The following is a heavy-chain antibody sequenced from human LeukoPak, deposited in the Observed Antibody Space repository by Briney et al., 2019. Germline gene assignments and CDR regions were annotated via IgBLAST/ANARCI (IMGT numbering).Heavy chain of an antibody. V-gene: IGHV4-38-2*02. D-gene: IGHD3-10*01. CDR3: ARSYGSGKTDY. CDR1: GYSISSGYY. CDR2: IYHSGST. J-gene: IGHJ4*02. Sequence: SETLSLTCTVSGYSISSGYYWGWIRQPPGKGLEWIGSIYHSGSTYYNPSLKSRVTISVDTSKNQFSLKLSFVTAADTALYYCARSYGSGKTDYWGQGTLVTVSS.